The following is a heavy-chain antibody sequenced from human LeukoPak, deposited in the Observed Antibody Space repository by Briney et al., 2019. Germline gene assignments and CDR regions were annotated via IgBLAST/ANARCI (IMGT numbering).Heavy chain of an antibody. J-gene: IGHJ5*02. CDR2: IYYSGST. V-gene: IGHV4-39*01. CDR1: GGSISSSSYY. Sequence: SETLSLTCTVSGGSISSSSYYWGWIRQPPGKGLEWIGSIYYSGSTYYNPSLKSRVTISVDTSKNQFSLKLSSVIAADTAVYYCAGWRDTAMVRAQRFDPWGQGTLVTVSS. D-gene: IGHD5-18*01. CDR3: AGWRDTAMVRAQRFDP.